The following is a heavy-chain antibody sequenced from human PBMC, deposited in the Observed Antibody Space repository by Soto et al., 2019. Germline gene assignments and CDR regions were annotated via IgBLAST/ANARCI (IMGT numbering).Heavy chain of an antibody. V-gene: IGHV4-39*01. J-gene: IGHJ4*02. CDR3: ARTYYYDSSGYYYVVAPVE. CDR1: GGSISSSSYY. CDR2: IYYSGST. Sequence: QLQLQESGPGLVKPSETLSLTCTVSGGSISSSSYYWGWIRQPPGKGLEWIGSIYYSGSTYYNPSLKSRVTISVDTSKNQFSLKLSSGTAADTAVYYCARTYYYDSSGYYYVVAPVEWGQGTLVTVSS. D-gene: IGHD3-22*01.